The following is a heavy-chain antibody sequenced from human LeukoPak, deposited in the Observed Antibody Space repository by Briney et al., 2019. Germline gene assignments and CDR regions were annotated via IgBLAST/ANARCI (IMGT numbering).Heavy chain of an antibody. Sequence: SETLSLTCAVYGGSFSGYYWSWIRQPAGKGLEWIGRIYTSGSTNYNPSLKSRVTMSVDTSKNQFSLKLSSVTAADTAVYYCARGNSDSSGVFDYWGQGTLVTVSS. CDR1: GGSFSGYY. D-gene: IGHD3-22*01. CDR2: IYTSGST. V-gene: IGHV4-59*10. J-gene: IGHJ4*02. CDR3: ARGNSDSSGVFDY.